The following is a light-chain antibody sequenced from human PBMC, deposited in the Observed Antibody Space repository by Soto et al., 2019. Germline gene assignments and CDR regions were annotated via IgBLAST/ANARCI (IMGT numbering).Light chain of an antibody. J-gene: IGKJ1*01. Sequence: EIVLTQSPGTLSLSPGERATLSCRASQSVSSNYLAWYQQKPGQAPRLLIYGASSRATGIPDRFSGSGSGTDFTLTISRLEPEDFALYYCQHYVSSPWTFGQGTEVEIK. CDR3: QHYVSSPWT. V-gene: IGKV3-20*01. CDR1: QSVSSNY. CDR2: GAS.